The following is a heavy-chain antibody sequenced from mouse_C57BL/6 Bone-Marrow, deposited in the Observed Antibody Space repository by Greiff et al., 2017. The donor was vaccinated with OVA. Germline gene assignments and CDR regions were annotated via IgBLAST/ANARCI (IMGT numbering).Heavy chain of an antibody. CDR2: IDPSDSYT. J-gene: IGHJ4*01. CDR1: GYTFTSYW. CDR3: ARDYEAMDY. Sequence: QVQLQQPGAELVKPGASVKLSCKASGYTFTSYWMQWVKQRPGQGLEWIGEIDPSDSYTNHNQKFKGKATLTVDTSSSTAYMQLSSLTSEDSAVYYCARDYEAMDYWGQGTSVTVSS. V-gene: IGHV1-50*01.